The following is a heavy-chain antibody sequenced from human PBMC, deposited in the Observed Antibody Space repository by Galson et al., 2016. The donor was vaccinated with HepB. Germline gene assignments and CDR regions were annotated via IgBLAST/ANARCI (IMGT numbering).Heavy chain of an antibody. CDR3: AKDCSSAGSCQDY. CDR2: IVGGGDSGYST. CDR1: GFTFSSYA. D-gene: IGHD2-15*01. Sequence: SLRLSCAASGFTFSSYAMTWVSQAPGKGLEWVSAIVGGGDSGYSTHYANPVKGRFTISRDNSKNTLFLQMNSLRAEDTAVYYCAKDCSSAGSCQDYWGQGTLVTVSS. V-gene: IGHV3-23*01. J-gene: IGHJ4*02.